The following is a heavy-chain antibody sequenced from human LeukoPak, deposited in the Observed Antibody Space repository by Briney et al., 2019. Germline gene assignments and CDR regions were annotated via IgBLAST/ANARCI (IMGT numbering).Heavy chain of an antibody. CDR2: IYYSRGT. D-gene: IGHD2-8*01. Sequence: SETLSLTCTVSGGSISSYYWSWLRQPPGQVLEWIGYIYYSRGTNYNPSLKSRVTISVDTSKKQFSLKLTSVTAADTALYYCARIMDTAWGMDVWGQGTTVTVSS. CDR1: GGSISSYY. V-gene: IGHV4-59*01. J-gene: IGHJ6*02. CDR3: ARIMDTAWGMDV.